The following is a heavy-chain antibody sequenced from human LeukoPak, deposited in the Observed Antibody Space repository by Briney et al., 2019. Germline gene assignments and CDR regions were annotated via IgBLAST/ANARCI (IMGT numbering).Heavy chain of an antibody. J-gene: IGHJ4*02. V-gene: IGHV3-33*03. CDR2: VWDDGSSQ. D-gene: IGHD6-19*01. CDR3: AKDQWNPDF. CDR1: GFTFSSYS. Sequence: GGSLRLSCAASGFTFSSYSMNWVRQAPGKGLEWVAVVWDDGSSQNYADSVKGRFTISRDKSKNLVFLQMNSLRAEDTAVYYCAKDQWNPDFWGQGTLVSVSS.